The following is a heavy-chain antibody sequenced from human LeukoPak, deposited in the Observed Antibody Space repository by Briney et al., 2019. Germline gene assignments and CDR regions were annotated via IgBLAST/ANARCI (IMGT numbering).Heavy chain of an antibody. V-gene: IGHV1-18*01. CDR3: ASASQIGWFDP. J-gene: IGHJ5*02. CDR2: ISAYNGNT. D-gene: IGHD2-21*01. Sequence: ASVKVSCKASGYTFTSYGISWVRQAPGQGLEWMGWISAYNGNTNYAQRLQGRVTMTTDTSTSTAYMELRSLRSDDTAVYYCASASQIGWFDPWGQGTLVTVSS. CDR1: GYTFTSYG.